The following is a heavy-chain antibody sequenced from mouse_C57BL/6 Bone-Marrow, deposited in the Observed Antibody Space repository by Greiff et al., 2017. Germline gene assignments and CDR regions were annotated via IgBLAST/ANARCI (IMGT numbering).Heavy chain of an antibody. D-gene: IGHD2-2*01. Sequence: QVQLQQSGAELVKPGASVKLSCKASGYTFTEYTIHWVKQRSGQGLEWIGWFYPGSGSIKDNEKFKDKATLTADKSSSTVYMERSRLTSEDSAVYVCARHEEGLWLRRSWFAYWGQGTLVTVSA. J-gene: IGHJ3*01. CDR2: FYPGSGSI. CDR1: GYTFTEYT. CDR3: ARHEEGLWLRRSWFAY. V-gene: IGHV1-62-2*01.